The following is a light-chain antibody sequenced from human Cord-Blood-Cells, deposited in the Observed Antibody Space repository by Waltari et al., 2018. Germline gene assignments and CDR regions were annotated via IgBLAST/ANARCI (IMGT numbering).Light chain of an antibody. CDR2: DVS. Sequence: QSALTQPASVSGSPGQSITISCTGTSSDVGGYNNVSWYQQHPGKAPKLMIDDVSNRPSGVSNRFSGSKSGNTASLTISGLQAEDEADYYCSSYTSSSTYVFGTGTKVTVL. J-gene: IGLJ1*01. CDR1: SSDVGGYNN. V-gene: IGLV2-14*01. CDR3: SSYTSSSTYV.